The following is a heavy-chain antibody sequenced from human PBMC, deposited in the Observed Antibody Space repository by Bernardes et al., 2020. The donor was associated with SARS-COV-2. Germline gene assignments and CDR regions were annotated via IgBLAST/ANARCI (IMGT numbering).Heavy chain of an antibody. CDR2: IYSDGTT. CDR1: GFIVSNKY. V-gene: IGHV3-66*02. CDR3: ARGEAVTILGVPIRGRWYFDL. Sequence: GGSLRLSCAASGFIVSNKYMTWVRQAPGKGLEWVSVIYSDGTTFYTDSVKGRFTISRDNSKNTLYLQMNSLRVEDAAVYYCARGEAVTILGVPIRGRWYFDLWGRCTQVSVSS. J-gene: IGHJ2*01. D-gene: IGHD3-3*01.